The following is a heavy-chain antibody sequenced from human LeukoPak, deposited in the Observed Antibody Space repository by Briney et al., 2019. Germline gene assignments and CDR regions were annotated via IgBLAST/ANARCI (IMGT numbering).Heavy chain of an antibody. J-gene: IGHJ4*02. Sequence: GGSLRLSCVASGFTFSNYAMNWVRQAPGKGLEWVSSVSSSGTYIYYADTDSVKGRFTISRDNAKNRVYLQTNSLRVEDTALYYCARGNGNYRYYFDYWGQGTLVTVSS. CDR3: ARGNGNYRYYFDY. CDR1: GFTFSNYA. CDR2: VSSSGTYI. D-gene: IGHD1-7*01. V-gene: IGHV3-21*01.